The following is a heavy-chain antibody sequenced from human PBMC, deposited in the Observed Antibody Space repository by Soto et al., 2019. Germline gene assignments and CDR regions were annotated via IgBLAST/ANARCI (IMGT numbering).Heavy chain of an antibody. V-gene: IGHV4-4*02. J-gene: IGHJ5*02. CDR2: IYHSGST. Sequence: SETLSLTCAVSGGSISSSNWWSWVRQPPGKGLEWIGEIYHSGSTNYNPSLKSRVTISVGKSKNQFSLKLSSVTAADTAVYYCAREPSRSLFDPWGQGTLVTVSS. CDR1: GGSISSSNW. CDR3: AREPSRSLFDP.